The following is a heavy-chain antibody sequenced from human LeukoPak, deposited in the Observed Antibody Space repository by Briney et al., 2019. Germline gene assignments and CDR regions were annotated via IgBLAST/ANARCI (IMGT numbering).Heavy chain of an antibody. CDR1: GFTFSRYW. CDR2: IKEDGSEK. V-gene: IGHV3-7*01. Sequence: GGSLRLSCAASGFTFSRYWMSWVRQAPGKGLEWVANIKEDGSEKYYVDSVRGRFTISRDNAKNSLYLQMNSLRAEDTAVYYCGGSGGKPVDYGGRGTLVTVSS. D-gene: IGHD6-25*01. J-gene: IGHJ4*02. CDR3: GGSGGKPVDY.